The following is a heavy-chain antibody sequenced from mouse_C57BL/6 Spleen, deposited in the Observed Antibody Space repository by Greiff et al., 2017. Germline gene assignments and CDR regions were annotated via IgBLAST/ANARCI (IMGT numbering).Heavy chain of an antibody. CDR3: TSPDSNFYAMDD. V-gene: IGHV1-15*01. CDR2: IDPETGGT. J-gene: IGHJ4*01. D-gene: IGHD2-5*01. Sequence: VQLQQSGAELVRPGASVTLSCKASGYTFTDYEMHWVKQTPVHGLEWIGAIDPETGGTAYNQKFKGKAILTADKSSSTAYMELRSLTSEDSAVYYCTSPDSNFYAMDDWGQGTSVTVSS. CDR1: GYTFTDYE.